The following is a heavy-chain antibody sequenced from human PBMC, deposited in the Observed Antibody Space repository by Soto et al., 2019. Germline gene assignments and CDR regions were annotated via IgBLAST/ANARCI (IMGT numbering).Heavy chain of an antibody. CDR2: INPDGSAT. Sequence: WWSLRLSCAASGFTCSSYWMHWFRQAPGKGLVWVSRINPDGSATNYADSVKGRFTISRDNAKNTLYLQMSSLRAEDTAVFYCGRGGSDSPMAPGYWGQGTLVTVSS. V-gene: IGHV3-74*01. CDR1: GFTCSSYW. J-gene: IGHJ4*02. D-gene: IGHD5-18*01. CDR3: GRGGSDSPMAPGY.